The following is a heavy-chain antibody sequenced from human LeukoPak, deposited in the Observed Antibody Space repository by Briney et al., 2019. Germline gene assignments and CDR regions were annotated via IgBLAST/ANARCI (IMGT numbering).Heavy chain of an antibody. Sequence: ASVKVSCKASGYTFTGYYMHWVRQAPGQGLEWMGWINPNSGGTNYAQKFQGRVTMTRDTSISTTYMELSRLRSDDTAVYYCARGPYDGDRFDPWGQGTLVTVSS. CDR1: GYTFTGYY. CDR3: ARGPYDGDRFDP. J-gene: IGHJ5*02. D-gene: IGHD4-23*01. CDR2: INPNSGGT. V-gene: IGHV1-2*02.